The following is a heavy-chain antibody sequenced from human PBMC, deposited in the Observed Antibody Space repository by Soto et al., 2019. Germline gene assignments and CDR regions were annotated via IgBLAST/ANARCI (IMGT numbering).Heavy chain of an antibody. CDR3: ARWVEVSLDYFDS. D-gene: IGHD2-15*01. CDR2: IYHSGRT. Sequence: SETLSLTCTVSGGSISGYYWSWIRQPPGKGLEWIGHIYHSGRTYYNPSLKSRVTISVDTSMNQFSLNLSSMTAADTAVYYCARWVEVSLDYFDSWGQGTPVTVS. CDR1: GGSISGYY. J-gene: IGHJ4*02. V-gene: IGHV4-59*06.